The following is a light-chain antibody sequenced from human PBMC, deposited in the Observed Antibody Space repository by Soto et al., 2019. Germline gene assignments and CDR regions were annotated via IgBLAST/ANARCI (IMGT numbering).Light chain of an antibody. CDR1: QSISSW. J-gene: IGKJ1*01. Sequence: DSQMTQSPSTLSASVGDRVTITCRASQSISSWSAWYQQKPGKAPKLLIYDASSLESGVPSRFSGSGSGTEFTLTISSLQPDDFATYYCQQYNSYWTFGQGTKVDIK. V-gene: IGKV1-5*01. CDR2: DAS. CDR3: QQYNSYWT.